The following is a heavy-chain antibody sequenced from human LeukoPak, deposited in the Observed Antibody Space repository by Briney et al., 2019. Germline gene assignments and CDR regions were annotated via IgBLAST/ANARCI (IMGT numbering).Heavy chain of an antibody. D-gene: IGHD6-19*01. CDR1: GFTFSSYD. V-gene: IGHV3-23*01. J-gene: IGHJ4*02. Sequence: GGSLRLSCAASGFTFSSYDMRWVRQAPGKGLEWVSGTSGSGDTTYYADSVKGRFTISRDNSKNTLFLQMNSLRAEDTAVYYCAKDPSSYSSGSHWGQGTLVTVS. CDR2: TSGSGDTT. CDR3: AKDPSSYSSGSH.